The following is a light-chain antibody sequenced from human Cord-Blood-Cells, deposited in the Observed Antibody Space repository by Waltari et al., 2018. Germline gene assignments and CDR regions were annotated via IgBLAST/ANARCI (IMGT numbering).Light chain of an antibody. CDR2: DVS. CDR3: SSYTSSSTWV. J-gene: IGLJ3*02. V-gene: IGLV2-14*03. CDR1: SSTVGGYNY. Sequence: QSALTQPASVSGSPRQSITIPCTGTSSTVGGYNYVSWYQQHPGKAPKLMIYDVSNRPSGVSNRFSGSKSGNTASLTISGLQAEDEADYYCSSYTSSSTWVFGGGTKLTVL.